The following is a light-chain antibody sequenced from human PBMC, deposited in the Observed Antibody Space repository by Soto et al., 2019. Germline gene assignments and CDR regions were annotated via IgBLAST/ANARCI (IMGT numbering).Light chain of an antibody. CDR2: GAS. CDR3: QQYESSPWT. V-gene: IGKV3-20*01. J-gene: IGKJ1*01. CDR1: QGVSNSF. Sequence: EIVLTQSPGTLSLSPGERATLSCRASQGVSNSFLAWYQQKPGQAPRLLIYGASSRATGIPDRFSGSGSGTDFTLTISRLEPEDFAVFYCQQYESSPWTFGQGTKVEIK.